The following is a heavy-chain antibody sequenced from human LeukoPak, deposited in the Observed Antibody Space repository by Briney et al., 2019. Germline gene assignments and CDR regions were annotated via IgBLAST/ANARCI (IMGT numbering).Heavy chain of an antibody. CDR2: ITSSSTYT. CDR3: ARVRGYSFGRPTGYFDY. D-gene: IGHD5-18*01. J-gene: IGHJ4*02. CDR1: GFTFTDSY. Sequence: GGSLRLSCAASGFTFTDSYMSWIRQAPGKGLEWVSYITSSSTYTNYADSVKGRFIISRDNAKNSLFLQMGSLRAEDTTVYYCARVRGYSFGRPTGYFDYWGQGTLVTVSS. V-gene: IGHV3-11*05.